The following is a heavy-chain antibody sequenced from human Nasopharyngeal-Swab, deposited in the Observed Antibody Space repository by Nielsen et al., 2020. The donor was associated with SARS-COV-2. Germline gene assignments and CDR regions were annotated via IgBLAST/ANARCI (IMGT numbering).Heavy chain of an antibody. CDR3: ARSPSPHITMIVVVTHWYFDL. D-gene: IGHD3-22*01. J-gene: IGHJ2*01. V-gene: IGHV4-31*03. Sequence: SETLSLTCTVSGGSISSGGYYWSWIRQHPGKGLEWIGYIYYSGSTYYNPSLKSRVTISVDTSKNQFSLKLSSVTAADTAVYYCARSPSPHITMIVVVTHWYFDLWGRGTLATVSS. CDR1: GGSISSGGYY. CDR2: IYYSGST.